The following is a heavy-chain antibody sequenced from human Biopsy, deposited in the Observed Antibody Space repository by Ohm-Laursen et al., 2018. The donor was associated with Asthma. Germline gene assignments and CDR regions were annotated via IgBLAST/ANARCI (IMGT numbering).Heavy chain of an antibody. CDR1: GFSFGSFG. CDR2: ISFDGRYE. D-gene: IGHD3-3*01. Sequence: SLRLSCSASGFSFGSFGMHWVRQVPGKGPEWVALISFDGRYEYYADSVKGRFTISRDNPMKRLYLQMSSLTAEDTAVYYCASRGGDFWSGYYMDYWGQGTLITVSS. J-gene: IGHJ4*02. V-gene: IGHV3-30*03. CDR3: ASRGGDFWSGYYMDY.